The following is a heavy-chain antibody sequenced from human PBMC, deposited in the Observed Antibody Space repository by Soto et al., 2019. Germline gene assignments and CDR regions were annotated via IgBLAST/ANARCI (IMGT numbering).Heavy chain of an antibody. D-gene: IGHD3-10*01. CDR3: ARDWDTRGMGRAFDL. CDR1: GFTFSSYW. Sequence: EVQLVESGGGLVQPGGSLRLSCAASGFTFSSYWMSWVRQAPGKGLEWVANIKQDGSEKYYVDSVKGRFTISRDNAKNSRYRQRNSLRAGDTVVYYCARDWDTRGMGRAFDLWGQGTMVTVSS. V-gene: IGHV3-7*01. CDR2: IKQDGSEK. J-gene: IGHJ3*01.